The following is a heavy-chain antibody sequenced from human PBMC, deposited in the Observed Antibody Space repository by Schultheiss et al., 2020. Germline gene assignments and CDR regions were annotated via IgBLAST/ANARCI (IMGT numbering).Heavy chain of an antibody. CDR3: AKGGIGRWGSYNWNVGGMDV. CDR1: GFTFSSYA. V-gene: IGHV3-23*01. CDR2: ISGSGSST. J-gene: IGHJ6*02. D-gene: IGHD1-20*01. Sequence: GGSLRLSCAASGFTFSSYAMSWVRQAPGKGLEWVSAISGSGSSTYNADSVKGRFTISRDNSKNTLYLQMNSLRAEDTAVYYCAKGGIGRWGSYNWNVGGMDVWGQGTTVTVSS.